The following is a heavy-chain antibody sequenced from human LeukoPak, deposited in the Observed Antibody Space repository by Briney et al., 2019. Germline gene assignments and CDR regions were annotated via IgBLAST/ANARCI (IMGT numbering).Heavy chain of an antibody. CDR3: ARGRYSAGDNWFDP. CDR2: IHYTGST. J-gene: IGHJ5*02. D-gene: IGHD3-9*01. CDR1: GGSITSSY. V-gene: IGHV4-59*01. Sequence: SETLSRTCTGSGGSITSSYWSWIRQSPGKGLEWMGYIHYTGSTNYNPSLKSRVTMLIDTSKNQFSLKLSSVTAADTAVYYCARGRYSAGDNWFDPWGQGTLVTVSS.